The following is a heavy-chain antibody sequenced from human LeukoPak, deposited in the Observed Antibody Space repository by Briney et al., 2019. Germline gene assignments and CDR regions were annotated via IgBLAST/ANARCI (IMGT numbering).Heavy chain of an antibody. CDR1: GFTSTTIV. Sequence: PGGSLRLPCAASGFTSTTIVMGWARQAPGKGLEGVSAISGNSDGADYADSVRGRFTISRDNSQNMVYQQMNSLRAEDTAVYYCAKRTGVTELHFDHWGQGTLVTVSS. V-gene: IGHV3-23*01. CDR3: AKRTGVTELHFDH. J-gene: IGHJ4*02. D-gene: IGHD1-7*01. CDR2: ISGNSDGA.